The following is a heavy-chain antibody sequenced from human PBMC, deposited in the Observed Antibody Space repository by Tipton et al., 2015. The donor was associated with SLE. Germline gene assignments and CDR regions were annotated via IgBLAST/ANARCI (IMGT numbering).Heavy chain of an antibody. Sequence: LRLSCTVSGGSISTHGYNWGWIRQPPGKGLEWIGTIYYSGTTYYNPSLKSRVTISVDTSKNQFSLKLSSLTAADTAVYYCARLPTGFPNWFDPWGQGTQVTVSS. V-gene: IGHV4-39*07. J-gene: IGHJ5*02. D-gene: IGHD4-11*01. CDR2: IYYSGTT. CDR3: ARLPTGFPNWFDP. CDR1: GGSISTHGYN.